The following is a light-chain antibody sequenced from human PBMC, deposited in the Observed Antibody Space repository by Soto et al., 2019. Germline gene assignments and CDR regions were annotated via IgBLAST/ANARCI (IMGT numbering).Light chain of an antibody. CDR2: GAS. V-gene: IGKV3-20*01. J-gene: IGKJ5*01. Sequence: EIVMTQYPATLSLSPGERATLSCRASQSVSSSYLAWYQQKPGQAPRLLIYGASSRATGIPDRFSGSGSGTDFTLTISRLEPEDFAVYYCQQYGSSPPITFGQGTRLEIK. CDR1: QSVSSSY. CDR3: QQYGSSPPIT.